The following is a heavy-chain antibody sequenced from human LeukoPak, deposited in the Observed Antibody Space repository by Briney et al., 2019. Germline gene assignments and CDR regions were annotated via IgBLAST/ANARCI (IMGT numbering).Heavy chain of an antibody. D-gene: IGHD3-16*02. CDR2: INPNSGGT. Sequence: ASVKVSCKASGYTFTGYYIHWVRQAPGQGLEWMGWINPNSGGTNYAQKFQGRVTMTRDTSISTAYMELSRLRSDDTAVYYCARAVRLGELSAFDYWGQGTLVTVSS. CDR3: ARAVRLGELSAFDY. V-gene: IGHV1-2*02. J-gene: IGHJ4*02. CDR1: GYTFTGYY.